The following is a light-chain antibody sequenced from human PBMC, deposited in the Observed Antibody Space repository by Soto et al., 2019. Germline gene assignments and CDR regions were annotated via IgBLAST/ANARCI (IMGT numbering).Light chain of an antibody. V-gene: IGKV1-5*01. J-gene: IGKJ2*01. CDR3: QQYKTYSYT. CDR2: DAS. CDR1: QSIFRW. Sequence: DIRLTQSPSTLSAYVGDRVTITCRASQSIFRWLAWYQQKPGKAPKLLLHDASSLESGVPSRFRGSGSGTEFTLTISSLQPDEFATYYCQQYKTYSYTFGQGTKLDIK.